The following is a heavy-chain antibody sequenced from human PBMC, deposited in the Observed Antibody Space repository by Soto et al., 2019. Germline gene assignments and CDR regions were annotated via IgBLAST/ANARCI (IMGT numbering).Heavy chain of an antibody. D-gene: IGHD3-16*01. Sequence: QEQLVQSGPEVKNPGSSVKVSCKDSGGLFSSFAISWVRQAPGQGLEWLGGIIPVFGTTNYAENFQGRVTITADESTNTAYVELSSLRSGDTAMYYCGRGGGPYVWFNEFWGQGTLVPVPP. J-gene: IGHJ4*02. V-gene: IGHV1-69*01. CDR2: IIPVFGTT. CDR1: GGLFSSFA. CDR3: GRGGGPYVWFNEF.